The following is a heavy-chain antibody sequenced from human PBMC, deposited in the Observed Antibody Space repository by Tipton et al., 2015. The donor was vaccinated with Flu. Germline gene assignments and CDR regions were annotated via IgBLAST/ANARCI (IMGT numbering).Heavy chain of an antibody. D-gene: IGHD6-19*01. J-gene: IGHJ4*02. Sequence: TLSLTCTVSGGSISSSSYYWGWIRQPPGKGLEWIGSIYYSGSTYYNPSLKSRVTISVDTSKNQFSLKLSSVTAADTAVYYCARRVGVSQYSNGWYGSIEYWGQGTLVTVSS. CDR2: IYYSGST. CDR3: ARRVGVSQYSNGWYGSIEY. CDR1: GGSISSSSYY. V-gene: IGHV4-39*01.